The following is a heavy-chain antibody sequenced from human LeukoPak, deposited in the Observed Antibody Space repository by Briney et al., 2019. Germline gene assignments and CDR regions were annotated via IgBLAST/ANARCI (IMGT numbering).Heavy chain of an antibody. CDR1: GFIFSNYL. CDR2: ITHDAETT. V-gene: IGHV3-23*01. J-gene: IGHJ4*02. CDR3: AEVSSLRGTSSPDY. D-gene: IGHD6-6*01. Sequence: GVSLRLSCAASGFIFSNYLVTWVRQAPGKGLDWVSSITHDAETTLYADSVKGRFTISRDNSKNTLYLQMNSLRDDDTAIYYCAEVSSLRGTSSPDYWGQGTLVTVSS.